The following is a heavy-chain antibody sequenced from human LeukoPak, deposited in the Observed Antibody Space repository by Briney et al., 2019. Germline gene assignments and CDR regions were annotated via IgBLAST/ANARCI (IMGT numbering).Heavy chain of an antibody. V-gene: IGHV3-23*01. J-gene: IGHJ4*02. CDR1: GFTFSSYG. CDR3: AKASAMIVVVSKHFDY. Sequence: GGSLRLSCAASGFTFSSYGMSWVRQAPGKGLEWVSAISPSGRNTYYADSVKGRFIISRDNSKNMLYLQMSSLRAEDTAVYYCAKASAMIVVVSKHFDYWGQGTLVTVSS. CDR2: ISPSGRNT. D-gene: IGHD3-22*01.